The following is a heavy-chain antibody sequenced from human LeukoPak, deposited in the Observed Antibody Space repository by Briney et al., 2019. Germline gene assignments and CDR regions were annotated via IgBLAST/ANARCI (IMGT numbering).Heavy chain of an antibody. CDR2: INPNSGGT. J-gene: IGHJ3*02. V-gene: IGHV1-2*02. D-gene: IGHD6-13*01. Sequence: ASVKVSCKASGYTFTGYYMHWVRQAPGQGLEWMGWINPNSGGTNYAQKFQGRVTMTRDMSISTAYMELSRLRSDDTAVYYCASGIAAAATAFDIWGQGTMVTVSS. CDR3: ASGIAAAATAFDI. CDR1: GYTFTGYY.